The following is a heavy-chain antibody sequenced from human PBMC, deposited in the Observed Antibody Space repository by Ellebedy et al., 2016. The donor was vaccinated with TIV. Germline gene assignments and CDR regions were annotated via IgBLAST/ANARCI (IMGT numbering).Heavy chain of an antibody. Sequence: SQTLSLTCGISGDSVSSNSGAWHWFRQSPSRGLEWLGRTYYRSRWFNDYAMSVKSRITINADTSKNQFSLQLNSVTSEDTAVYYCARRSSRNVMDVWGQGTTVTVSS. V-gene: IGHV6-1*01. CDR2: TYYRSRWFN. CDR1: GDSVSSNSGA. D-gene: IGHD6-13*01. J-gene: IGHJ6*02. CDR3: ARRSSRNVMDV.